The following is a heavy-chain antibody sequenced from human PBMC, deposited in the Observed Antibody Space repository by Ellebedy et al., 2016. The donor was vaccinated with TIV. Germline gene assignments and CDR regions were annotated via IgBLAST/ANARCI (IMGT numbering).Heavy chain of an antibody. CDR3: ARHYDFWSAVGP. J-gene: IGHJ5*02. Sequence: GESLKISCKGSGYSFNSYWNGWVRQMPGKGLEWMWIIYPGDSDTRYSPSFQGPVTISADKSISTAYLQWSSLKASEPAMYYCARHYDFWSAVGPWGQGTLVTVSS. D-gene: IGHD3-3*01. V-gene: IGHV5-51*01. CDR1: GYSFNSYW. CDR2: IYPGDSDT.